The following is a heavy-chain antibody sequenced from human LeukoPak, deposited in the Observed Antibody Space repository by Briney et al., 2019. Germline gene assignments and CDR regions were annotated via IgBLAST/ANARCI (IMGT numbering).Heavy chain of an antibody. V-gene: IGHV3-53*05. CDR3: ARERVVVPAAFFDY. CDR1: GFTVSSNY. D-gene: IGHD2-2*01. CDR2: IYSGGST. J-gene: IGHJ4*02. Sequence: GGSLRLSXAASGFTVSSNYMSWVRQAPGKGLEWVSVIYSGGSTYYADSVKGQFTISRDNSKNTLYLQMNSLRAEDTAVYYCARERVVVPAAFFDYWGQGTLVTVSS.